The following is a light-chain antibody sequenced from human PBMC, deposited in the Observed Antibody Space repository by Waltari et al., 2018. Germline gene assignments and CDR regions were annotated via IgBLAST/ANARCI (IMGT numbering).Light chain of an antibody. CDR1: SSDVGGYNY. J-gene: IGLJ2*01. Sequence: QSALTQPASVSGSPGQSITISCTGTSSDVGGYNYVSWYQHHPCKAPKLLMYDVTRWPSGVSNRFAGSKSGNTASLTISGLQAEDEADYYCSSYTSTSAVVFGGGTKLTVL. CDR2: DVT. CDR3: SSYTSTSAVV. V-gene: IGLV2-14*03.